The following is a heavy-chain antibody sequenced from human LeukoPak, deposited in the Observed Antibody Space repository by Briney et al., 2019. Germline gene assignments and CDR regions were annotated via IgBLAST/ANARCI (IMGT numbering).Heavy chain of an antibody. D-gene: IGHD4-23*01. CDR1: GFTFDDYA. V-gene: IGHV3-9*01. Sequence: PGRSLRLSCAASGFTFDDYAMHWVRQAPGKGLEWVSGISWNSGSIGYADSVKGRFTISRDNAKNSLYLQMNSLRAEDTALYYCAKDSAVVKAYFQHWGQGTPVTVSS. J-gene: IGHJ1*01. CDR3: AKDSAVVKAYFQH. CDR2: ISWNSGSI.